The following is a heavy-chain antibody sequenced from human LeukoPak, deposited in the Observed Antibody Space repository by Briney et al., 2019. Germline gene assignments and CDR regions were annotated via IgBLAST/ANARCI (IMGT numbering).Heavy chain of an antibody. D-gene: IGHD6-13*01. J-gene: IGHJ4*02. CDR1: GGSIGSYY. V-gene: IGHV4-59*01. CDR3: ASYIAASGLYYFDY. CDR2: IHYSGST. Sequence: SETLSLTCTVSGGSIGSYYWSWIRQPPGKGLEWIGYIHYSGSTNYNPSLKSRVTISVDTSKNQFSLKLNSVTAADTAVYYCASYIAASGLYYFDYWGQGTQVTVSS.